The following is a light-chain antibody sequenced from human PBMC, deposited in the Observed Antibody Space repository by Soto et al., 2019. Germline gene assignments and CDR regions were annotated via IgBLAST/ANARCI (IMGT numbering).Light chain of an antibody. J-gene: IGKJ2*01. CDR2: GAS. Sequence: VLMQSPGTLSLSPGERATISCRASQNISSNYLAWYQHKPGQAPRLLIFGASSRATGIPHRFSGSGSGTDFTLTISRLEPEDCGVYSCQQYGGSPPYTFGQGTRLEIK. V-gene: IGKV3-20*01. CDR3: QQYGGSPPYT. CDR1: QNISSNY.